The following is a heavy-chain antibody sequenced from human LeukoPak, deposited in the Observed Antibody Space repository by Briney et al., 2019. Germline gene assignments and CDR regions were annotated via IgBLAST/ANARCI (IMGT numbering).Heavy chain of an antibody. CDR3: ARVRDGYQITPFDY. Sequence: ASVKGSCKVSGYTLTELSMHWVRQMPGKGLEWMGIIYPGDSDTRYSPSFQGQVTISADKSISTAYLQWSSLKASDTAMYYCARVRDGYQITPFDYWGQGTLVTVSS. V-gene: IGHV5-51*01. CDR2: IYPGDSDT. J-gene: IGHJ4*02. CDR1: GYTLTELS. D-gene: IGHD5-24*01.